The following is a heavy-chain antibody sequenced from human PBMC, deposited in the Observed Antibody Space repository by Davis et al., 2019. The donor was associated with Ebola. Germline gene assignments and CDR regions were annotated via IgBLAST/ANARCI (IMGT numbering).Heavy chain of an antibody. Sequence: GESLKISCKGSGYSFNTYWIGWVRQMPGKGLEWMGIIYPGDSDTRYSPSFRGQVTISADKSMKTAFLQWSSLKASDSGMYYCASLRRTITGMDDGFDIWGQGTMVTVSS. CDR1: GYSFNTYW. D-gene: IGHD2-8*02. CDR3: ASLRRTITGMDDGFDI. V-gene: IGHV5-51*01. J-gene: IGHJ3*02. CDR2: IYPGDSDT.